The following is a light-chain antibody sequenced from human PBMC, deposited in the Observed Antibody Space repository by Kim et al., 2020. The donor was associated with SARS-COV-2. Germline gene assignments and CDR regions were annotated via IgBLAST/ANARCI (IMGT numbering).Light chain of an antibody. CDR2: VAS. Sequence: IQMTQSPSSLSASVGDRVTITCRASQSINTYLNWYQQKPGKAPNLLIYVASSLQSGVPSRFSGSGSGTDFTLTISSLQPEDFATYYCQQSYGSPYTFGQGTKLEI. CDR3: QQSYGSPYT. V-gene: IGKV1-39*01. CDR1: QSINTY. J-gene: IGKJ2*01.